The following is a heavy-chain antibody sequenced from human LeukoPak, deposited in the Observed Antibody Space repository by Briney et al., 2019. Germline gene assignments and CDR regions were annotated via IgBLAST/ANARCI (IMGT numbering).Heavy chain of an antibody. CDR1: GFTFSSYW. Sequence: GGSLRLSCAASGFTFSSYWMTWVRQAPGKGLEWVANIRGDGSEKYYVDSVKGRFTISRDNAKNSLYLQMNSLRVDDTAVYYCARALQWLATDAFDIWGQGTMVTVSS. J-gene: IGHJ3*02. V-gene: IGHV3-7*01. D-gene: IGHD6-19*01. CDR3: ARALQWLATDAFDI. CDR2: IRGDGSEK.